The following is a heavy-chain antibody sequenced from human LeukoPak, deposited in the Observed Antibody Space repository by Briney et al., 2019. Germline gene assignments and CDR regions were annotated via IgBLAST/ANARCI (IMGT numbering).Heavy chain of an antibody. Sequence: GRSLRLSCAASGFIFSNYGLHWVRLAPGKGLEWVALISFDGSKKYYTDSVKGRFTISRDNSKKTFYPQMSSLRVEDTAVYYCAKDIGYCTDGICYRSQDYFDYWGQGTLVTVSS. D-gene: IGHD2-8*01. CDR1: GFIFSNYG. J-gene: IGHJ4*02. CDR2: ISFDGSKK. V-gene: IGHV3-30*18. CDR3: AKDIGYCTDGICYRSQDYFDY.